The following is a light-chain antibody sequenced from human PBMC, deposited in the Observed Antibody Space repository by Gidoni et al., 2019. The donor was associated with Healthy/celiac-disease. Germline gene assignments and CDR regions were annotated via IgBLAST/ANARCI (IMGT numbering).Light chain of an antibody. Sequence: DIQLTQSPSFLSASVGDRVTITCRASQGISSYLAWYQQKPGNAPKLLIYAASTLQSGVPSRFSGSGSGTEFTLTISSLQPEDFATYYCQQLNSYPRTFGQGTKLESK. CDR3: QQLNSYPRT. J-gene: IGKJ2*01. V-gene: IGKV1-9*01. CDR2: AAS. CDR1: QGISSY.